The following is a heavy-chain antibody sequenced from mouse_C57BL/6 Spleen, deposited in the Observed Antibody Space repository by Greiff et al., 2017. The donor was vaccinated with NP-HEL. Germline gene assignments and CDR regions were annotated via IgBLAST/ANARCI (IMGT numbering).Heavy chain of an antibody. J-gene: IGHJ2*01. CDR1: GFTFSDYY. CDR2: INYDGSST. V-gene: IGHV5-16*01. Sequence: EVMLVESEGGLVQPGSSMKPSCTASGFTFSDYYMAWVRQVPEKGLEWVANINYDGSSTYYLDSLKSRFIIARDNAKNILYLQMSSLKSEDTATYYCARETGYYGSSSFDYWGQGTTLTVSS. D-gene: IGHD1-1*01. CDR3: ARETGYYGSSSFDY.